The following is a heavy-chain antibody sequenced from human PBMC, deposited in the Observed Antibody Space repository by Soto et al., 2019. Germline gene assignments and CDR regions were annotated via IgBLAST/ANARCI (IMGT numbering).Heavy chain of an antibody. Sequence: GGSLRLSCAASGFTVSSKYMTWVRQAPGKGLEWVSLIQSGGTTYYADSVKGRSTISRDTSENTLHLQMDSLRVEDTAVYYCSGDGVLFGCCRCYRVPLGLWGQRAPVTVSS. V-gene: IGHV3-66*01. J-gene: IGHJ6*01. CDR1: GFTVSSKY. CDR2: IQSGGTT. CDR3: SGDGVLFGCCRCYRVPLGL. D-gene: IGHD2-15*01.